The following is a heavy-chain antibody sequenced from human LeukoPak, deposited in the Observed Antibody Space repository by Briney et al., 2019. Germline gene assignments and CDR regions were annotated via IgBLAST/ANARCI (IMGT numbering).Heavy chain of an antibody. CDR1: GFIFRSW. CDR3: ASGDAFDI. Sequence: GGSLRLSCAASGFIFRSWMSWVRQAPGEGLEWAANIKEDGSEKYYVDSVKGRFTISRDNAKNSLYLQMNSLRAEDTAVYYCASGDAFDIWGQGTLVTVTS. J-gene: IGHJ3*02. CDR2: IKEDGSEK. V-gene: IGHV3-7*01.